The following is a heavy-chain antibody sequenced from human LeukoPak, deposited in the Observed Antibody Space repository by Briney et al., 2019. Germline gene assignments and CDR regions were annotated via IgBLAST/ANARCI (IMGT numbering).Heavy chain of an antibody. J-gene: IGHJ5*02. Sequence: SETLSLTCTVSGGSISSGDYYWSWIRQPPGKGLEWIGYIYYSGSTYYNPSLKSRVTISVDTSKNQFSLNLSSVTAADTAVYYCARSDYYDSSGYFAGGDWFDPWGQGTLVTVSS. D-gene: IGHD3-22*01. CDR1: GGSISSGDYY. CDR3: ARSDYYDSSGYFAGGDWFDP. V-gene: IGHV4-30-4*02. CDR2: IYYSGST.